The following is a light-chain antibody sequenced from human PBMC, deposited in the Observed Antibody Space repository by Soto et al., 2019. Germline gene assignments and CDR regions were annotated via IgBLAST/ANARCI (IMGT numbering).Light chain of an antibody. CDR2: EAS. V-gene: IGKV1-39*01. Sequence: DIRMTQSPSSLSASVEDRVTIACCASQSIDTHLNWYQQHPGKAPNALIYEASNLQSRVPSRFSGSGSGTDFTLTISGLQPDDSATYYCQQTYSPPATFGQGTKVDIK. CDR3: QQTYSPPAT. CDR1: QSIDTH. J-gene: IGKJ1*01.